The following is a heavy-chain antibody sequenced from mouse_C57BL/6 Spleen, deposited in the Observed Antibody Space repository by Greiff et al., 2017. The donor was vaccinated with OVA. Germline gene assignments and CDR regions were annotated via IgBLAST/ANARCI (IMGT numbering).Heavy chain of an antibody. Sequence: VQLQQPGAELVKPGASVKLSCKASGYTFTSYWMHWVKQRPGQGLEWIGMIHPNSGNTNYNEKFKSKATLTVDKSSSTAYMQLSSLTSEDSAVYYWARDGYYDAYWGHGTLVTVS. CDR3: ARDGYYDAY. J-gene: IGHJ3*01. CDR1: GYTFTSYW. V-gene: IGHV1-64*01. D-gene: IGHD2-3*01. CDR2: IHPNSGNT.